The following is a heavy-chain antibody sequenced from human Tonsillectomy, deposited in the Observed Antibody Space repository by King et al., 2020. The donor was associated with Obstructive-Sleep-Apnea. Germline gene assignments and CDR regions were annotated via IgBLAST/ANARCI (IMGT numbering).Heavy chain of an antibody. Sequence: GQLVQSGAEVKKPGESLKISCKGSGYSFTSYWIGWVRQMPGKGLEWMGIIYPGDSDTRYSPSFQGQGTISADKSISTAYLQWSSLKASDTAMYYCARLTMVRGVLGFYGMDVWGQGTTVTVSS. V-gene: IGHV5-51*01. CDR3: ARLTMVRGVLGFYGMDV. J-gene: IGHJ6*02. D-gene: IGHD3-10*01. CDR1: GYSFTSYW. CDR2: IYPGDSDT.